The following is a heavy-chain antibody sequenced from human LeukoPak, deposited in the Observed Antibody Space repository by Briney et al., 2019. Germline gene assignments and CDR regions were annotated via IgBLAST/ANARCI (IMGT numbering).Heavy chain of an antibody. J-gene: IGHJ4*02. D-gene: IGHD6-13*01. Sequence: PSETLSLTCAVYGGSFSGYYWSWIRQPPGKGLEWIGEINHSGSTNYNPSLKSRVTISVDTSKNQFSLKLSSVTAADMAVYYCARLGQQLVTYYFDYWGQGTLVTVSS. CDR2: INHSGST. CDR1: GGSFSGYY. V-gene: IGHV4-34*01. CDR3: ARLGQQLVTYYFDY.